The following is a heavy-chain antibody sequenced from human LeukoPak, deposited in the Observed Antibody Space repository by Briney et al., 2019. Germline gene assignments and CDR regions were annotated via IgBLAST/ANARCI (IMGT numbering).Heavy chain of an antibody. J-gene: IGHJ2*01. V-gene: IGHV4-4*07. CDR1: GGSISSYY. D-gene: IGHD2-2*01. CDR2: IYTSGST. CDR3: ARVSSGVVGVPAAKSSYWYFDL. Sequence: SETLSLTCTVSGGSISSYYWSWIRQPAGKGLEWIGRIYTSGSTNYNPSLKSRVTMSVDTSKNQFSLKLSSVTAADTAVYYCARVSSGVVGVPAAKSSYWYFDLWGRGTLVTVSS.